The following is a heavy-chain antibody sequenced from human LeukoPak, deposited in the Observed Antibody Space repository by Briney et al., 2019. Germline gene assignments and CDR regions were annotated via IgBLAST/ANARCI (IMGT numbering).Heavy chain of an antibody. V-gene: IGHV4-4*07. J-gene: IGHJ4*02. CDR1: GGSISSYY. D-gene: IGHD6-13*01. CDR2: IYTSGST. Sequence: SETLSLTCTVSGGSISSYYWSWIRQPAGKGLGWIGRIYTSGSTNYNPSLKSRVTMSVDTSKNQFSLKLSSVTAADTAVYYCERHVYSSPGIFDYWGQERLVTVSS. CDR3: ERHVYSSPGIFDY.